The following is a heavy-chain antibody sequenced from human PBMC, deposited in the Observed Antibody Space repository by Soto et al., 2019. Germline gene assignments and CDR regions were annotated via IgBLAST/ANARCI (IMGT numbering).Heavy chain of an antibody. J-gene: IGHJ6*02. D-gene: IGHD2-8*01. V-gene: IGHV1-18*01. CDR2: ISTYNGNT. CDR1: GYTFTTYD. Sequence: ASVKVSCKASGYTFTTYDISWVRQANGQGLEWMGRISTYNGNTNYPQSLQGRLTMTTDTSTTTAYMELRSLRSDDTAVYYCARDPYHVLMVNAPNLYGMDVWGQGTTVTVSS. CDR3: ARDPYHVLMVNAPNLYGMDV.